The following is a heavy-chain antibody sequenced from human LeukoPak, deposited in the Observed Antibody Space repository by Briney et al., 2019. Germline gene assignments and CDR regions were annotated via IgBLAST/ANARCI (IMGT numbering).Heavy chain of an antibody. CDR2: IYHRGST. CDR1: GGSISSGGYS. V-gene: IGHV4-30-2*01. CDR3: ARVSPYYYDSSGSLDAFDI. J-gene: IGHJ3*02. D-gene: IGHD3-22*01. Sequence: PSETLSLTCAVSGGSISSGGYSWSWIRQPPGKGLEWIGFIYHRGSTYYNPSLKSRVTISVDSSKNQFSLKLSSVSAADTAVYYCARVSPYYYDSSGSLDAFDIWGQGTMVTVSS.